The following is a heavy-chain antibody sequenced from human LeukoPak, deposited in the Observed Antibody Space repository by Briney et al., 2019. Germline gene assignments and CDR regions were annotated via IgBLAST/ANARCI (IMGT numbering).Heavy chain of an antibody. CDR1: GGTFSSYA. CDR3: AREIRGYFDY. D-gene: IGHD3-16*01. CDR2: IIPIFGTA. J-gene: IGHJ4*02. Sequence: GASVKVSCKASGGTFSSYAISWVRQAPGQGREWMGGIIPIFGTANYAQKFQGRVTITTDESTSTAYMELSSLRSEDTAVYYCAREIRGYFDYWGQGTLVTVSS. V-gene: IGHV1-69*05.